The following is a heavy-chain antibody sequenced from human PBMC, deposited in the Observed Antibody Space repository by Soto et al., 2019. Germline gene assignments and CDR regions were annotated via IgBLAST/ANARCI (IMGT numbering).Heavy chain of an antibody. Sequence: SETLSLTCAVSGGSISSSNWWSWVRQPPGKGLEWIGEIYHSGSTNYNPSLKSRVTISVDKSKNQFSLKLSSVTAADTAVYYCARDLINPDNDYGEFNWFDPWGQGTLVTVSS. J-gene: IGHJ5*02. CDR1: GGSISSSNW. D-gene: IGHD4-17*01. CDR3: ARDLINPDNDYGEFNWFDP. CDR2: IYHSGST. V-gene: IGHV4-4*02.